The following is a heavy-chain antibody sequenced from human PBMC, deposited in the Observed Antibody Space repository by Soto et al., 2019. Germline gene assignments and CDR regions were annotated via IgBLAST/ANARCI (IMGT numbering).Heavy chain of an antibody. V-gene: IGHV5-51*01. D-gene: IGHD1-26*01. CDR2: IYPGDSDT. J-gene: IGHJ3*02. CDR3: ARQIVGATSAFDI. Sequence: SLKISCKGSGYSFTSYWIGWVRQMPGKGLEWMGIIYPGDSDTRYSPSFQGQVTISADKSISTAYLQWSSLKASDTAMYYCARQIVGATSAFDIWGQGTMVTVSS. CDR1: GYSFTSYW.